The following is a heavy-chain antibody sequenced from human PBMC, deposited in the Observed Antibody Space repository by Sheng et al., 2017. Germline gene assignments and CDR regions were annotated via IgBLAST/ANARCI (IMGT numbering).Heavy chain of an antibody. CDR1: GFSFSRYW. V-gene: IGHV3-7*01. J-gene: IGHJ4*02. Sequence: ESGGGLVQPGGSLRLSCAASGFSFSRYWMTWVRQAPGKGLEWVANIKYDGSATYYVDSVKGRFTIFRDNARNSLYLQMNRLRVEDTAVYYCARACDPYEEAGYWGQGTLVTVSS. D-gene: IGHD5-12*01. CDR3: ARACDPYEEAGY. CDR2: IKYDGSAT.